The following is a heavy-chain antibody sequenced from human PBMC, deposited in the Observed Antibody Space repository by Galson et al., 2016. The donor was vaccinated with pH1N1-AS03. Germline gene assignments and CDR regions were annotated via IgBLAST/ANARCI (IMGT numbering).Heavy chain of an antibody. CDR2: IDPTSTYI. D-gene: IGHD5-12*01. CDR3: TRSAPRGGHEPFDF. Sequence: SLRLSCAASGFALIDYSMHWVRRAPGKGLEWVSSIDPTSTYIYYADSPTGRFTISRDNAFNSLYHQMNSLRVDDTAVYFCTRSAPRGGHEPFDFWGQGTLVTVSP. J-gene: IGHJ4*02. V-gene: IGHV3-21*01. CDR1: GFALIDYS.